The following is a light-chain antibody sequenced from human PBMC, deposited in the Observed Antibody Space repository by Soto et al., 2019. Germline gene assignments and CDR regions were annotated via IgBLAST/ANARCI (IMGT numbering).Light chain of an antibody. CDR1: SSDVGGYIY. CDR2: EVS. J-gene: IGLJ1*01. CDR3: SSYTSMTTLV. V-gene: IGLV2-14*01. Sequence: QSALTQPASVSGSPGQSITISCTGTSSDVGGYIYVSWYRQHPGKAPKPIIYEVSNRPSGVSNGFSGSKSGNTASLTISGLQAEDEADYYCSSYTSMTTLVFGTGTKLTVL.